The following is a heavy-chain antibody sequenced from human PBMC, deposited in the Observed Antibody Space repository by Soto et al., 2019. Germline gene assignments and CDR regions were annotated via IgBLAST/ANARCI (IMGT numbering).Heavy chain of an antibody. CDR2: IRSSSSYI. CDR3: ARATVTVDYCSYYMDA. Sequence: EVQLVESGGGLVNAGGSLRLSCAASGFTFSSYSMNWVRQAPGNGLEWVSTIRSSSSYIYYADSVKGRFTISRDNAKNSLYLQMNSLRAEDTAVEYCARATVTVDYCSYYMDAWGKGTTVTVSS. D-gene: IGHD4-17*01. J-gene: IGHJ6*03. CDR1: GFTFSSYS. V-gene: IGHV3-21*01.